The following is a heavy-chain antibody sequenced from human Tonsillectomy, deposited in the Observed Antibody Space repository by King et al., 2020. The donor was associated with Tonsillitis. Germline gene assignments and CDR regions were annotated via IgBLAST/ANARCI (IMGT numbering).Heavy chain of an antibody. CDR1: GGSINSYY. J-gene: IGHJ4*02. CDR2: IYYSGIT. D-gene: IGHD6-13*01. V-gene: IGHV4-59*01. CDR3: ARDKGYSSSPFAY. Sequence: QLQESGPGLVKPSETLSLMCTVSGGSINSYYWSWIRQPPGKGLEWIGYIYYSGITNYNPPLKSRVTISVDTSKNQFSLKLTSVTAADTAVYFCARDKGYSSSPFAYWGQGTLVTVSS.